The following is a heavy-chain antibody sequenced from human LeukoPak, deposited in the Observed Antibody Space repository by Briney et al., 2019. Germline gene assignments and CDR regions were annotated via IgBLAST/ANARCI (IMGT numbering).Heavy chain of an antibody. CDR2: INHSGNT. Sequence: TSETLSLTCAVYGGSFSGYYWSWIRQPPGKGLEWIGEINHSGNTNYNPSLKSRVTISVDTSKNQFSLKLSSVTAADTAVYHCARGPYDSSRDWGQGTLVTVSS. J-gene: IGHJ4*02. CDR1: GGSFSGYY. D-gene: IGHD3-22*01. V-gene: IGHV4-34*01. CDR3: ARGPYDSSRD.